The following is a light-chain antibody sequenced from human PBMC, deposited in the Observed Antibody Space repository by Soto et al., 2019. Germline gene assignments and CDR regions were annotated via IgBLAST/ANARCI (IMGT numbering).Light chain of an antibody. J-gene: IGLJ1*01. Sequence: QSVLTQPPSVSGSPGQSVTISCTGTSSDVGSYNRVSWYQQPPGTAPKLMIYEVSNRPSGVPDRFSGSKSGNTASLTISGLQAEDEADYYCSSYTSSSPHVFGTGTKLTVL. V-gene: IGLV2-18*02. CDR1: SSDVGSYNR. CDR3: SSYTSSSPHV. CDR2: EVS.